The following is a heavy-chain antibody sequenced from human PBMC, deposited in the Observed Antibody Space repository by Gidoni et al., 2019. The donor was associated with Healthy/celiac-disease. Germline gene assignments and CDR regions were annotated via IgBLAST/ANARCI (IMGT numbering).Heavy chain of an antibody. CDR3: AKVKIWFDILTGYRKVSYFDY. CDR2: ISGSGGST. CDR1: GFTFSSMP. J-gene: IGHJ4*02. Sequence: EVQLLESGGGLVQPGGSLRPPGEAPGFTFSSMPLSWVRQAPGKGLEWVSAISGSGGSTYYADSVKGRFTISRDNSKNTLYLQMNSLRAEDTAVYYCAKVKIWFDILTGYRKVSYFDYWGQGTLVTVSS. V-gene: IGHV3-23*01. D-gene: IGHD3-9*01.